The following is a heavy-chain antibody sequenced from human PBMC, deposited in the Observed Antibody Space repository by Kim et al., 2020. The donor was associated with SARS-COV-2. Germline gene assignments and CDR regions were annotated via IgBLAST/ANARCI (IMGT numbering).Heavy chain of an antibody. CDR1: GFSFSSYG. Sequence: GGSLRLSCAASGFSFSSYGMDWVRQAPGKGLEWVSSISSTSTYIHHADSVKGRFTVSRDNAKNSLYLQMNSLRAEDTAVYYCVSDRSTGYFDYWGQGTLV. CDR3: VSDRSTGYFDY. V-gene: IGHV3-21*01. D-gene: IGHD3-9*01. J-gene: IGHJ4*02. CDR2: ISSTSTYI.